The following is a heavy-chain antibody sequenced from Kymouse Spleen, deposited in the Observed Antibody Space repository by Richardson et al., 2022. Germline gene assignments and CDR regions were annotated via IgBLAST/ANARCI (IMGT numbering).Heavy chain of an antibody. V-gene: IGHV4-34*01. J-gene: IGHJ4*02. D-gene: IGHD3-10*01. CDR3: ARSGVRGVIIYDY. CDR2: INHSGST. CDR1: GGSFSGYY. Sequence: QVQLQQWGAGLLKPSETLSLTCAVYGGSFSGYYWSWIRQPPGKGLEWIGEINHSGSTNYNPSLKSRVTISVDTSKNQFSLKLSSVTAADTAVYYCARSGVRGVIIYDYWGQGTLVTVSS.